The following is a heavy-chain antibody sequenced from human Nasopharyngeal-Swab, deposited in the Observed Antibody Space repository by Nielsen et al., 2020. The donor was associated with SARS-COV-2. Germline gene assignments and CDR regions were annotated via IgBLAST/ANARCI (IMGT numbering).Heavy chain of an antibody. CDR2: ISAYNGNT. Sequence: ASVKVSCKGVGYTFTSYGISWVRQAPGQGLEWMGWISAYNGNTNYAQKLQSRVTMTTDTSTSTAYMELRSLRSDDTAVYYCAREATVTASDRFDPWGQGTLVTVSS. J-gene: IGHJ5*02. D-gene: IGHD4-17*01. CDR3: AREATVTASDRFDP. CDR1: GYTFTSYG. V-gene: IGHV1-18*01.